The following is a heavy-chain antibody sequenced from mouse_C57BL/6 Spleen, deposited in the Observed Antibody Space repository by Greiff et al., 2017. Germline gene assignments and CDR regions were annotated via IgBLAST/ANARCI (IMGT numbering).Heavy chain of an antibody. CDR2: INPTSGST. J-gene: IGHJ3*01. Sequence: QVQLQQPGAELVKPGASVKLSCKASGYTFTSYWMHWVKQRPGQGLEWIGMINPTSGSTNYNEKFKSKATLTVDKSSSTAYMQLSSLTSEDSAVYYCTRRGSSYFAWCAYWGQGTLVTVSA. V-gene: IGHV1-64*01. CDR3: TRRGSSYFAWCAY. CDR1: GYTFTSYW. D-gene: IGHD1-1*01.